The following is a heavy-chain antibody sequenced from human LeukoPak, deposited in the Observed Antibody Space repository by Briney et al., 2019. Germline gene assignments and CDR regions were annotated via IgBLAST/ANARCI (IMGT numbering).Heavy chain of an antibody. D-gene: IGHD3-10*01. CDR3: ARGRGNYASGSYTDYGLDV. CDR2: IWYDGSKT. J-gene: IGHJ6*02. V-gene: IGHV3-33*01. CDR1: GFTFSTYG. Sequence: PGGSLRLSCAASGFTFSTYGMHWVRQAPGKGLEWVAVIWYDGSKTYYTDSVKGRFTISRDNSKNTLDLQMNSLRAEDTAVHYCARGRGNYASGSYTDYGLDVWGQGTTVTVS.